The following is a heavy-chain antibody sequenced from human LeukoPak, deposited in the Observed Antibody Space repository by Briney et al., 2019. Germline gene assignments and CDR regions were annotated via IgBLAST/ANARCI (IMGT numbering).Heavy chain of an antibody. CDR3: ARGGYGDYKLHYYHYGMDV. D-gene: IGHD4-17*01. V-gene: IGHV4-59*01. CDR2: IFYSGGT. CDR1: GDSINNYY. J-gene: IGHJ6*02. Sequence: PSETLSLTCTVSGDSINNYYWSWIRQPPGKGLEWIGYIFYSGGTKYNPSLKSRVAISIAMSKNQFSLNLNSVTAADTAVYYCARGGYGDYKLHYYHYGMDVWGQGTTVTVS.